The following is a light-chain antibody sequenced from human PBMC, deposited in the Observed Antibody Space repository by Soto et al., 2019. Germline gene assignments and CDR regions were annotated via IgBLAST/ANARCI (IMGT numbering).Light chain of an antibody. CDR3: SSYACSSNV. CDR2: EVN. Sequence: QSALTQPPSASGSPGQSVSISCNGTSSDVGGYNYVSWYQQHPGKAPKLMIYEVNKRPSGVPDRFSGSKSGNTASLTVSGLQAEDEADYYCSSYACSSNVFGTGTKVTVL. J-gene: IGLJ1*01. V-gene: IGLV2-8*01. CDR1: SSDVGGYNY.